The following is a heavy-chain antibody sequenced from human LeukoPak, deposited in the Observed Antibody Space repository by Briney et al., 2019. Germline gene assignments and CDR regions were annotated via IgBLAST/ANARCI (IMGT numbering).Heavy chain of an antibody. CDR2: IYYSGST. Sequence: SETLSLTCAVYGGSFSGYYWRWIRQPPGRGLEWIGYIYYSGSTNYNPSLKSRVTISVDTSKNQFSLKLRSVTAADTAVYYCASVYFGKSGYNRYDYWGPGTLVTVSS. V-gene: IGHV4-59*08. D-gene: IGHD3-22*01. CDR3: ASVYFGKSGYNRYDY. CDR1: GGSFSGYY. J-gene: IGHJ4*02.